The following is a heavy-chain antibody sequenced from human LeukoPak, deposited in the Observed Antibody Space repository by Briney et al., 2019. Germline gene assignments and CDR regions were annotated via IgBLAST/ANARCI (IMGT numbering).Heavy chain of an antibody. V-gene: IGHV1-18*01. J-gene: IGHJ6*02. CDR1: GYTFTSYG. CDR3: ARDDGYGDSGYYYGMDV. Sequence: ASVKVSCKASGYTFTSYGISWVRQAPGQGLEWMGWISAYNGNTNYAQKLQGRVTMITDTSTSTAYMELRSLRSDDTAVYYCARDDGYGDSGYYYGMDVWGQGTTVTVSS. CDR2: ISAYNGNT. D-gene: IGHD4-17*01.